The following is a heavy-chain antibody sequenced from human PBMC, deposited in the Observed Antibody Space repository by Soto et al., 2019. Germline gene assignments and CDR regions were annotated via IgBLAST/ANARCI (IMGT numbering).Heavy chain of an antibody. D-gene: IGHD3-9*01. Sequence: QVELVESGGGVVQPGRSLRLSCAASRFTFSAYAMHWVRQAPGKGLEWVAVVSFDGRQKHYVDSVRGRFTISRDESDNTVSLQMNSLRPEDTAIYYCAKDAYFDSYYFDHWGQGTLVTGSS. J-gene: IGHJ4*02. CDR2: VSFDGRQK. CDR3: AKDAYFDSYYFDH. V-gene: IGHV3-30*04. CDR1: RFTFSAYA.